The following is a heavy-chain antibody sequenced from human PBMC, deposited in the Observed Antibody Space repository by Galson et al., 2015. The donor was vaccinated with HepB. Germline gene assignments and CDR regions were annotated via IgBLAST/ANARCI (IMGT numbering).Heavy chain of an antibody. Sequence: SLRLSCAASGFTFSSHAMSWVRQAPGKGLEWVSAISGSGGSTYYADSVKGRFTISRDNSKNTLYLQMNSLRAEDTAVYYCAKGAPGSYHKVTGGHDYWGQGTLVTVSS. CDR1: GFTFSSHA. CDR3: AKGAPGSYHKVTGGHDY. J-gene: IGHJ4*02. CDR2: ISGSGGST. D-gene: IGHD3-10*01. V-gene: IGHV3-23*01.